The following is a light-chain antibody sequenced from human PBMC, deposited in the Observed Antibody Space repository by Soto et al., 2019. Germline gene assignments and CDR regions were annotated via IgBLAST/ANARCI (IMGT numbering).Light chain of an antibody. J-gene: IGKJ2*01. V-gene: IGKV1-39*01. Sequence: DIQMTQSPSSLSASVGDRVTITCRASQSISSYLNWSQQKPGKAPKLLFYAASSLQSGVPSRFSGSGSGTDFTLTISSLQPEDFATYYCQQSYSTPYTFGQGTKLVIK. CDR2: AAS. CDR3: QQSYSTPYT. CDR1: QSISSY.